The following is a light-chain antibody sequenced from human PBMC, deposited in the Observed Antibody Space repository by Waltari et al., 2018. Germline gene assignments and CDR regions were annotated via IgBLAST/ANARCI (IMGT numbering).Light chain of an antibody. Sequence: DIQMTQSPSSLSASVGDRVTITCRASQSVSKYLNWYQQQPGKAPKLLIYTTSNLQSGVPSRFSGSGSGTDFTLTISSLQLEDLATYYCQQSYNTPLSFGGWTKVEIK. CDR3: QQSYNTPLS. J-gene: IGKJ4*01. V-gene: IGKV1-39*01. CDR2: TTS. CDR1: QSVSKY.